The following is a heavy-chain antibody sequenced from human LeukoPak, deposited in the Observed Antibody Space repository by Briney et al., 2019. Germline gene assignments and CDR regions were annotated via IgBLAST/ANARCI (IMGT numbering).Heavy chain of an antibody. V-gene: IGHV3-74*01. D-gene: IGHD5-12*01. J-gene: IGHJ4*02. Sequence: GGSLRLSCAGSGLTFSSYWMHWVRQAPGKGLVWVSRIKGDGSSTSYADSVKGRFTISRDNTKNTLYLQMNSLRAEDTAVYYCAGWGDSGYDHSWGQGTLSPSPQ. CDR2: IKGDGSST. CDR1: GLTFSSYW. CDR3: AGWGDSGYDHS.